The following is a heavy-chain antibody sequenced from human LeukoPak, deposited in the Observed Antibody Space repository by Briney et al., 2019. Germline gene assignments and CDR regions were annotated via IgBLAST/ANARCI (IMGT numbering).Heavy chain of an antibody. J-gene: IGHJ4*02. CDR3: AADRDYDFWSGYYKFDY. CDR1: GFTFTSSA. V-gene: IGHV1-58*02. CDR2: IVVGSGNT. D-gene: IGHD3-3*01. Sequence: SVKVSCKASGFTFTSSAMQWVRQARGRRLEWIGWIVVGSGNTNYAQKFQERVTITRDMSTSTAYMELSSLRSEDTAVYYCAADRDYDFWSGYYKFDYWGQGTLVTVSS.